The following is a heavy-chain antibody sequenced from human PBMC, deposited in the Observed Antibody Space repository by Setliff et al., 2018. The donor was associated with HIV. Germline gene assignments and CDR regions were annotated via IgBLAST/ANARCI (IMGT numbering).Heavy chain of an antibody. D-gene: IGHD1-1*01. CDR2: IKSKAYGETT. CDR3: TPPPGTY. CDR1: GFTSGEYA. V-gene: IGHV3-49*04. Sequence: PGGSLRLSCTASGFTSGEYAMSWVRQAPGKGLEWVGIIKSKAYGETTEYAASVKGRFTLSRDDSKSIAYLQMNSLKTEDTGVYYCTPPPGTYWGQGTLVTVSS. J-gene: IGHJ4*02.